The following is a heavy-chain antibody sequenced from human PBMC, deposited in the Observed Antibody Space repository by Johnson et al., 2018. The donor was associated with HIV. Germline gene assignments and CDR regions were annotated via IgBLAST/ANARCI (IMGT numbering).Heavy chain of an antibody. D-gene: IGHD3-22*01. CDR3: ARQHNYDSSGQGGGLDI. Sequence: VQLVESGGGVVRPGGSLRLSCAASGFTFDDHGMSWVRQAPGKGLEWVSGINWNDGSAGYADSVKGRFTISRDNAKNSLYMEMNSLRAEDTALYYCARQHNYDSSGQGGGLDIWGQGTMVTVSS. V-gene: IGHV3-20*04. CDR1: GFTFDDHG. J-gene: IGHJ3*02. CDR2: INWNDGSA.